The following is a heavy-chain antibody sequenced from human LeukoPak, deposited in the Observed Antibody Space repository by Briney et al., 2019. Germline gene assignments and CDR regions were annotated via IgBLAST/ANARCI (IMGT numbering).Heavy chain of an antibody. CDR1: GYTFTGFY. V-gene: IGHV1-2*02. J-gene: IGHJ4*02. CDR2: INTDSGGT. CDR3: ARLNSGYDYFDY. Sequence: ASVKVSCKASGYTFTGFYMHWVRHAPGQGLEWMGCINTDSGGTNYAQKFQGRVTVTRDTSISTAYMELSRLTSDDTAVYYCARLNSGYDYFDYWGQGTLVTVSS. D-gene: IGHD5-12*01.